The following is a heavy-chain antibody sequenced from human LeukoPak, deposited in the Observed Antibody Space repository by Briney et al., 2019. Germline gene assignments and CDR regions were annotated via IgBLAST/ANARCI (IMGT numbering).Heavy chain of an antibody. CDR3: ARGLPNYYGMDV. CDR2: IHRDGNNI. Sequence: GGSLRLSCVASGFTFDTYWMHWVRQAPGKGLVWVSRIHRDGNNINYADFVQGRFTVSRDNAKNTLYLQMHSLRVEDTAMYYCARGLPNYYGMDVWGQGTTVTVSS. J-gene: IGHJ6*02. CDR1: GFTFDTYW. V-gene: IGHV3-74*01.